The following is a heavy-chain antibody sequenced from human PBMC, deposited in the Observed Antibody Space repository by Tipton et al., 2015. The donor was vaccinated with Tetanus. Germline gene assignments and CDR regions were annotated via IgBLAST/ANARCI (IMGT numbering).Heavy chain of an antibody. V-gene: IGHV4-4*07. Sequence: LRLSCTVSGGSISSYYWSWIRQPAGKGLEWIGRIYTSGSTNYNPSLKSRVTMSVDTSKNQFSLKLSSVTAADTAVYYCARDPNPQDSRGPWGQGTLVTVSS. CDR3: ARDPNPQDSRGP. CDR1: GGSISSYY. CDR2: IYTSGST. J-gene: IGHJ5*02. D-gene: IGHD3/OR15-3a*01.